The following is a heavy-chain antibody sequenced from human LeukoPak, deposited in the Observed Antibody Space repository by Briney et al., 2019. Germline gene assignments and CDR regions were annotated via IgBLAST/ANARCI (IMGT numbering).Heavy chain of an antibody. CDR3: ARGRAIAAAGRGAFDI. Sequence: PGGSLRLSCAASGFTFSSYGMHWVRQAPGKGLEWVAVIWYDGSNKYYADSVKGRFTISRDNSKNTLYLQMNSPRAEDTAVYYCARGRAIAAAGRGAFDIWGQGTMVTVSS. J-gene: IGHJ3*02. CDR1: GFTFSSYG. V-gene: IGHV3-33*01. CDR2: IWYDGSNK. D-gene: IGHD6-13*01.